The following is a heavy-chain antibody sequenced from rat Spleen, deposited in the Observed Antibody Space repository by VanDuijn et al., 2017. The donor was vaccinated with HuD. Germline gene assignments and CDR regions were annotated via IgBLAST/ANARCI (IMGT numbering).Heavy chain of an antibody. CDR1: GITFNNYW. CDR3: ARRHYGYTDYFDY. CDR2: ISYGDSSGHSGT. J-gene: IGHJ2*01. V-gene: IGHV5-29*01. Sequence: EVQLVESGGGLVQPGRSLKLSCVASGITFNNYWMTWVRQAPTKGLEWVATISYGDSSGHSGTYYRDSVKGRFTISRDTAKSTLSLQMDSLRSEDTATYYCARRHYGYTDYFDYWGQGVMVTVSS. D-gene: IGHD1-9*01.